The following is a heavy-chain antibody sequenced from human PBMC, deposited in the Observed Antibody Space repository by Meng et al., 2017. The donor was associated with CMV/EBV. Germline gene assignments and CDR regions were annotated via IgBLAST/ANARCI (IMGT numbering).Heavy chain of an antibody. CDR3: ARQLQFGEYGMDV. Sequence: ASVKVSCKASGYTFTGYYMHWVRQAPGQGLEWMGWINANSGGTNYAQKFQGRVTMTRDTSISTAYMELSRLRSDDTAVYYCARQLQFGEYGMDVWGQGTTVTVSS. D-gene: IGHD2-2*01. CDR1: GYTFTGYY. CDR2: INANSGGT. V-gene: IGHV1-2*02. J-gene: IGHJ6*02.